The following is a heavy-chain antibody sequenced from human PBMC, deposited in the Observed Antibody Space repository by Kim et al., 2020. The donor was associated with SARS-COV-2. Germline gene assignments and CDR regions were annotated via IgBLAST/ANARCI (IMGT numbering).Heavy chain of an antibody. D-gene: IGHD4-17*01. V-gene: IGHV3-48*02. J-gene: IGHJ4*02. Sequence: ADSVKGRIPISRDNAKNSLYRKMNSLRDEDTAVYYCARDRNDYGAALFDYWGQGTLVTVSS. CDR3: ARDRNDYGAALFDY.